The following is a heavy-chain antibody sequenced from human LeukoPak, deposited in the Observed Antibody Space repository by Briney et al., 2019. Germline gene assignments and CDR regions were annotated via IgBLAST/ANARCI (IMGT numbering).Heavy chain of an antibody. Sequence: GGFLRLSCAASGFTFSSYGMHWVRQAPGKGLEWVAFIRYDGSNKYYADSVKGRFTISRDNSKNTLYLQMNSLRAEDTAVYYCANGELGYCSSTSCYTDHFDYWGQGTLVTVSS. CDR3: ANGELGYCSSTSCYTDHFDY. D-gene: IGHD2-2*02. CDR1: GFTFSSYG. J-gene: IGHJ4*02. CDR2: IRYDGSNK. V-gene: IGHV3-30*02.